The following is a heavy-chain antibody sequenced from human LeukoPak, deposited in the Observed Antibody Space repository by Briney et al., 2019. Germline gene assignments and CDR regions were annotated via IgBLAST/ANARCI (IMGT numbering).Heavy chain of an antibody. CDR3: ARDMTGGIWARATSFDH. J-gene: IGHJ4*02. CDR2: INPDSGGS. CDR1: GYTFSAFY. D-gene: IGHD1-14*01. Sequence: ASVKVSCRTSGYTFSAFYMHWVRQAPGQGPEWMGWINPDSGGSEYGQKFQGRVTFTSDTSSTTIYMEVRSLKSDDTAVYYCARDMTGGIWARATSFDHWGQGTLVTVSS. V-gene: IGHV1-2*02.